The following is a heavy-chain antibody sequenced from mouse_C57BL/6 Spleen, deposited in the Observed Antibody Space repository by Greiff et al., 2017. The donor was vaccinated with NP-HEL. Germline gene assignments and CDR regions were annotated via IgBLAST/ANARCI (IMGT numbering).Heavy chain of an antibody. V-gene: IGHV1-82*01. D-gene: IGHD1-1*01. Sequence: QVHVKQSGPELVKPGASVKISCKASGYAFSSSWMNWVKQTPGKGLEWIGRIYPGDGDTNYNGKFKGKATLTADKSSSTAYMQLSSLTSEDSAVYFCARSPYYYGSSSAWFAYWGQGTLVTVSA. J-gene: IGHJ3*01. CDR1: GYAFSSSW. CDR3: ARSPYYYGSSSAWFAY. CDR2: IYPGDGDT.